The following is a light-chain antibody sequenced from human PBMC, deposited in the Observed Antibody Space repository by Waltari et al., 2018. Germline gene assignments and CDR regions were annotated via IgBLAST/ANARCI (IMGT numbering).Light chain of an antibody. CDR3: QEYDSLPGT. CDR1: QSVKNN. V-gene: IGKV1-5*03. Sequence: DIQMPQSPSTLSASVGDRVNITGRASQSVKNNLAWYQQKAGKAPKLVIHKASRLEGGVPSRFSGSGYGTEFTLTISSLQPDDFATYYCQEYDSLPGTFGGGTKVEIK. J-gene: IGKJ4*01. CDR2: KAS.